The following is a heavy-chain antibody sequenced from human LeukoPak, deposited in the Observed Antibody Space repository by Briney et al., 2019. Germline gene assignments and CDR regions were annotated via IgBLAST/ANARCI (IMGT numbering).Heavy chain of an antibody. CDR2: IYCSGIT. J-gene: IGHJ3*02. CDR3: ARRWRIAAAGHDAFDI. V-gene: IGHV4-59*01. CDR1: GGSISSYY. D-gene: IGHD6-13*01. Sequence: SETLSLTCTVSGGSISSYYWSWIRQPPGKGLEWIGYIYCSGITNYNPSLKSRVTISVDASKNQFSLKLSSVTAADTAVYYCARRWRIAAAGHDAFDIWGQGTMVTVSS.